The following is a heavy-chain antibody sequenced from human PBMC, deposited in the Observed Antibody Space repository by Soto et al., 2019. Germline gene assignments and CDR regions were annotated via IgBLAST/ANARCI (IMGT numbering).Heavy chain of an antibody. CDR2: ISAAGYT. J-gene: IGHJ4*02. CDR1: GFTFNIYA. Sequence: PGGSLRLSCAASGFTFNIYAMSWVRQAPGKGLEWVSAISAAGYTYFADSVKGRFTISRDNSKNTLYLQMDSLRAEDTAVYYCATTRVSGSYYPRYFDYWGQGTLVTVSS. D-gene: IGHD1-26*01. CDR3: ATTRVSGSYYPRYFDY. V-gene: IGHV3-23*01.